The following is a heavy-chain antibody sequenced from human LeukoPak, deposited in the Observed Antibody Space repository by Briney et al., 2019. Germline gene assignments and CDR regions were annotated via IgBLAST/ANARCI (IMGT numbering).Heavy chain of an antibody. CDR1: GFTFSSYS. CDR2: INSGGTYI. D-gene: IGHD3-9*01. V-gene: IGHV3-21*01. Sequence: GGSLRLSCAASGFTFSSYSMNWVRQAPGKGLEWVSCINSGGTYIYYADSVKGRFTISRDNAKNSLSLQMNRLRDDDAAVYYCARASSKQLAGYLPDGFDIWGQGTMVTVSS. CDR3: ARASSKQLAGYLPDGFDI. J-gene: IGHJ3*02.